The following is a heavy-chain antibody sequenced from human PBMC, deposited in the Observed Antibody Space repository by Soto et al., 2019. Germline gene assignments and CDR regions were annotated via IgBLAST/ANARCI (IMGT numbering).Heavy chain of an antibody. J-gene: IGHJ4*02. D-gene: IGHD3-10*01. Sequence: SETLSLTCTVSGGSISSYYWSWIRQPPGKGLEWIGYIYYSGSTNYNPSLKSRVTISVDTSKNQFSLKLSSVTAADTAVYYCARDLFDPYGSGRRYFDYWGQGTLVTVSS. V-gene: IGHV4-59*01. CDR2: IYYSGST. CDR1: GGSISSYY. CDR3: ARDLFDPYGSGRRYFDY.